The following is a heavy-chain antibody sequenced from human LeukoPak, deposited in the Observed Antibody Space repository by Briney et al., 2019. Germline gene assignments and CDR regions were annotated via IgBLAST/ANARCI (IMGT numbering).Heavy chain of an antibody. CDR1: GFTFSGFS. V-gene: IGHV3-7*01. Sequence: GGSLRLSCAASGFTFSGFSMSWIRQSPTKGLEWVANIKQDGSERYYVDSVKGRFTISRDNAKNSLSLQMNNLRVEDTAVYYCARAGSHWHYVYWGQGTLVTVSS. D-gene: IGHD3-10*01. CDR3: ARAGSHWHYVY. J-gene: IGHJ4*02. CDR2: IKQDGSER.